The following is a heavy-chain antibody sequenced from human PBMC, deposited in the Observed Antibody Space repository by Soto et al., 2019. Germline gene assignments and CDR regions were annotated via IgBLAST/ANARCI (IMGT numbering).Heavy chain of an antibody. CDR1: GGSISSSNW. V-gene: IGHV4-4*02. CDR2: IYHSGST. D-gene: IGHD6-6*01. CDR3: ALDSSSSHGGLYYYAMDV. Sequence: QVQLQESGPGLVKPSGTLSLTCAVSGGSISSSNWWSWVRQPPGKGLEWIGEIYHSGSTNYNPSLKSRVTTSVDKSKNQSSLKLSSVTAADTAVYYCALDSSSSHGGLYYYAMDVWGQGTTVTVSS. J-gene: IGHJ6*02.